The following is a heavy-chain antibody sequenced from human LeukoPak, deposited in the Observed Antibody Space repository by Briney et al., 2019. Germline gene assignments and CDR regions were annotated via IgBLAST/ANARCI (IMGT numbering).Heavy chain of an antibody. CDR3: SGALARLSGFDP. D-gene: IGHD6-6*01. Sequence: SETLSLTCTVSGVSISSSNYYWGWIRQPPGKGLEWIGSIYYSGNTYYNPSLKSRLTISVDTSKNQFSLRLRSVTAADTAVYYCSGALARLSGFDPWGQGTLVTVSS. CDR2: IYYSGNT. V-gene: IGHV4-39*07. CDR1: GVSISSSNYY. J-gene: IGHJ5*02.